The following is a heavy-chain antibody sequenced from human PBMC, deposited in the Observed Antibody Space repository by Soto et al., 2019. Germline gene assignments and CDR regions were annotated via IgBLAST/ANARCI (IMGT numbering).Heavy chain of an antibody. CDR1: GFTFSSYS. CDR2: IGSSSSYI. V-gene: IGHV3-21*01. D-gene: IGHD6-19*01. J-gene: IGHJ4*02. CDR3: ARSKIAVAGTGEFDY. Sequence: EVQLVESGGGLVKPGGSLRLSCAASGFTFSSYSMSWVRQAPGKGLEWVSSIGSSSSYINYADSVKGRFTISRDNAKNLLYLLMSSQRAEDTAVYYCARSKIAVAGTGEFDYWGQGTLVTVSS.